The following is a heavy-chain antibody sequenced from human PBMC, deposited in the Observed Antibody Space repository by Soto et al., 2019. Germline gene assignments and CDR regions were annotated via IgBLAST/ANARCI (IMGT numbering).Heavy chain of an antibody. D-gene: IGHD3-3*01. CDR2: IIPIFGTA. J-gene: IGHJ6*02. CDR3: ARAVVTIFADNYYYYGMDV. CDR1: GGTFSSYA. V-gene: IGHV1-69*13. Sequence: SVKVSCKASGGTFSSYAISWVRQAPGQGLEWMGGIIPIFGTANYAQKFQGRVTITADESTSTAYMELSSLRSEDTAVYYCARAVVTIFADNYYYYGMDVWGQGTTVTVSS.